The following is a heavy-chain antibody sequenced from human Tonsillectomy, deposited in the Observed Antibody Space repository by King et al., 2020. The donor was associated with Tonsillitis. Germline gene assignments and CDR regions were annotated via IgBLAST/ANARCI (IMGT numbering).Heavy chain of an antibody. V-gene: IGHV4-39*07. J-gene: IGHJ6*02. CDR2: IYYSGST. Sequence: QLQESGPGLVKPSETLSLTCTVSGGSISSSSYYWGWIRQPPGKGLEWIGSIYYSGSTYYNPSLKSRVTISVDTSKNQFSLKLSSVTAADTAVYYCARHGGDYDGMDVWGQGTTVTVSS. CDR3: ARHGGDYDGMDV. CDR1: GGSISSSSYY. D-gene: IGHD3-16*01.